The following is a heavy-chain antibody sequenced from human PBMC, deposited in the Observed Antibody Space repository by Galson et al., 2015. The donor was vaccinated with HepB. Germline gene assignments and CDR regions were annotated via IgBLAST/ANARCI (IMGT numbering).Heavy chain of an antibody. V-gene: IGHV1-8*01. CDR1: GYTFTSYD. Sequence: SVKVSCKASGYTFTSYDINWVRQATGQGLEWMGWMNPNSGNTGYAQKFQGRVTMTRNTSISTAYMELSSLRSEDTAVYYCYLAAAGIIHFDYWGQGTLVTVSS. CDR3: YLAAAGIIHFDY. D-gene: IGHD6-13*01. J-gene: IGHJ4*02. CDR2: MNPNSGNT.